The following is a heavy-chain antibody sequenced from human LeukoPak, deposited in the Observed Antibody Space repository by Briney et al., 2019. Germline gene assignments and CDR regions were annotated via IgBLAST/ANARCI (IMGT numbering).Heavy chain of an antibody. CDR1: GYTLTELS. CDR2: FDPEDGET. V-gene: IGHV1-24*01. Sequence: ASVKVSCKVSGYTLTELSMHWVRQAPGKGLEWMGGFDPEDGETIYAQKFQGRVTMTEDTSTDTAYMELSSLRSEDTAVYYCARVYTSITMVRGVFDYWGQGTLVTVSS. CDR3: ARVYTSITMVRGVFDY. D-gene: IGHD3-10*01. J-gene: IGHJ4*02.